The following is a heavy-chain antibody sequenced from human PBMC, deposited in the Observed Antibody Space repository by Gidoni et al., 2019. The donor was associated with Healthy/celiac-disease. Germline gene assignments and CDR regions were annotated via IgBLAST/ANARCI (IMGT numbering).Heavy chain of an antibody. J-gene: IGHJ3*02. D-gene: IGHD3-10*01. Sequence: EVQLVESGGGLVQPGGSLRLSCSASGFTFSSYAMHWVRQAPGKGLEYVSAISSNGGSTYYADSLKGRFTISRDNSKNTLYLQMSSLRAEDTAVYYCVKDSVLLWFGELLENGDAFDIWGQGTMVTVSS. CDR3: VKDSVLLWFGELLENGDAFDI. CDR2: ISSNGGST. V-gene: IGHV3-64D*06. CDR1: GFTFSSYA.